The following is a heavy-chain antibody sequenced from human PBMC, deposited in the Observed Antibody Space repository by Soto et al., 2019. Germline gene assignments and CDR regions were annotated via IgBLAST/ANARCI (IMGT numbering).Heavy chain of an antibody. CDR2: ISGSGGST. J-gene: IGHJ4*02. D-gene: IGHD6-19*01. Sequence: EVQLLESGGGLVQPGGSLRLSCAASGFTFSSYAMSWVRQAPGKGLEWVSAISGSGGSTYYADSVKGRFTISRDNSKNALHLQMNSLRAEDTAVYYCARRSSGWYFDYWGQGTLVTVSS. CDR1: GFTFSSYA. V-gene: IGHV3-23*01. CDR3: ARRSSGWYFDY.